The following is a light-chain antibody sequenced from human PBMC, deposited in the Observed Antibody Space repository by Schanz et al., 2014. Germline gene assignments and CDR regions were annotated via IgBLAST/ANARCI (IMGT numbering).Light chain of an antibody. CDR1: SSDVGAYDY. CDR2: DVS. J-gene: IGLJ3*02. CDR3: SSYTTTTWRV. Sequence: QSALTQPASVSGSPGQSIAISCTGTSSDVGAYDYVSWYQQHPGKVPKLMIYDVSNRPSGVSNRFSGSKSGNTASLTISGLQAEDEADYYCSSYTTTTWRVFGGGTKLTVL. V-gene: IGLV2-14*01.